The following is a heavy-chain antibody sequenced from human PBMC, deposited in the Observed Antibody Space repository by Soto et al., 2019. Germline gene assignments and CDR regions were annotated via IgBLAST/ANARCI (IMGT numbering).Heavy chain of an antibody. D-gene: IGHD3-16*01. V-gene: IGHV1-18*01. J-gene: IGHJ4*02. CDR2: ISANNGNT. CDR3: ARDRGSDALDY. CDR1: GYTFTSYG. Sequence: QVQLVQSGAEVKKPGASVKVSCKASGYTFTSYGISWVRQAPGQGLEWMGWISANNGNTNDAQKLQGRVTMTTDTSTSRDYMELRGLRSDDTAVYYCARDRGSDALDYWGQGTLVTVSS.